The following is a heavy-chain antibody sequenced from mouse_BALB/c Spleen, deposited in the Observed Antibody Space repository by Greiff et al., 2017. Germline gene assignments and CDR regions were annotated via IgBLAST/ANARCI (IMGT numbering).Heavy chain of an antibody. D-gene: IGHD5-5*01. J-gene: IGHJ4*01. CDR3: ARATIYLTPDYAMDY. CDR1: GYTFTGYA. Sequence: VQLLQSGPDLVRPGVSLKLSCSGSGYTFTGYAMYWVKQSHAKSLEWIGVISTYSGNTNYNQRFKGKVTMTVDKSSSTAYMELASLTSEESAIYYCARATIYLTPDYAMDYWGQGTSVTVSS. V-gene: IGHV1S137*01. CDR2: ISTYSGNT.